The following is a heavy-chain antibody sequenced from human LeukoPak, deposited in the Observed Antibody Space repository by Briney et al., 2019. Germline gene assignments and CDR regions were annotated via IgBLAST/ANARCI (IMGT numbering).Heavy chain of an antibody. D-gene: IGHD2-2*01. J-gene: IGHJ2*01. CDR3: ARGVGYCSSTSCPSFDL. CDR1: GYTFTSYY. CDR2: INPSGGST. V-gene: IGHV1-46*01. Sequence: ASVKVSCKASGYTFTSYYMHWVRQAPGQGLEWMGIINPSGGSTSYAQKFQGRVTMTRDTSTSTVYMELSSLRFEDTAVYYCARGVGYCSSTSCPSFDLWGRGTLVTVSS.